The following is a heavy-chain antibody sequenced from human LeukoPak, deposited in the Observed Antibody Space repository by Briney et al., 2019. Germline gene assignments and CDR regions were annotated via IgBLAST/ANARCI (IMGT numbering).Heavy chain of an antibody. D-gene: IGHD4-11*01. Sequence: PSDPLSLTCTVSGGSLSSYYWSWIRQPAGKGLEWIGRIYTSGSTTYNPSLKSRVTMSVDTSKNQSSLKLSSVTAADTAVYYCARDHSNADAFDIWGQGTMVTVSS. V-gene: IGHV4-4*07. CDR1: GGSLSSYY. CDR3: ARDHSNADAFDI. CDR2: IYTSGST. J-gene: IGHJ3*02.